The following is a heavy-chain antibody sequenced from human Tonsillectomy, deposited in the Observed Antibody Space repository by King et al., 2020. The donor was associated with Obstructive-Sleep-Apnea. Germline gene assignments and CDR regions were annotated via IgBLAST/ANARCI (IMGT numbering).Heavy chain of an antibody. D-gene: IGHD5-18*01. CDR2: INHSGST. Sequence: VQLQQWGAGLLKPSETLSLTCAVYGGSFSGYYWSWIRQPPGKGLEWIGEINHSGSTNYNPSLKSRVTIAVDTSKNQFSLKLSSVTAADTAVYYCARGVLGAMAYFDYWGQGPLVTVSS. CDR1: GGSFSGYY. CDR3: ARGVLGAMAYFDY. V-gene: IGHV4-34*01. J-gene: IGHJ4*02.